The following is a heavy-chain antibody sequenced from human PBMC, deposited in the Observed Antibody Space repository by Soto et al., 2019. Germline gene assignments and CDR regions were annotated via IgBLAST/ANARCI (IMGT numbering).Heavy chain of an antibody. Sequence: EVQLLESGGGLVQPGGSLRLSCAASGFTFTTRAMSWVRQAPGKGLQWVSGISGSGGTTYYADSVKGRHTISRDNSKNMLYLQMNSLRDDDTAVYYCAKGTQNFDYWGRGTRVTVSS. J-gene: IGHJ4*01. CDR2: ISGSGGTT. V-gene: IGHV3-23*01. CDR1: GFTFTTRA. CDR3: AKGTQNFDY. D-gene: IGHD3-10*01.